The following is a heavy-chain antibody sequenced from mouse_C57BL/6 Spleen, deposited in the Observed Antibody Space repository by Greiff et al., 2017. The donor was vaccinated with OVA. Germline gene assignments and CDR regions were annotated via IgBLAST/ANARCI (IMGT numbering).Heavy chain of an antibody. CDR1: GFTFSSYA. V-gene: IGHV5-4*01. Sequence: EVQGVESGGGLVKPGGSLKLSCAASGFTFSSYAMSWVRQTPEKRLEWVATISDGGSYTYYPDNVKGRFTISRDNAKNNLYLQMSHLKSEDTAMYYCARGGPGRGYFDYWGQGTTLTVSS. J-gene: IGHJ2*01. D-gene: IGHD3-3*01. CDR3: ARGGPGRGYFDY. CDR2: ISDGGSYT.